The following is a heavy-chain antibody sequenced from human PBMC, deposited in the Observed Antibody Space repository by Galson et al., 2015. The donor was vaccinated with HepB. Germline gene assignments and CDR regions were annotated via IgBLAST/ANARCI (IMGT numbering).Heavy chain of an antibody. CDR1: GYTFTGYY. CDR2: INPNSGGT. V-gene: IGHV1-2*02. CDR3: ARPVAAGTEYYFDY. J-gene: IGHJ4*02. Sequence: SVKVSCKASGYTFTGYYMHWVRQAPGQGLEWMGWINPNSGGTNYAQKFQGRVTMTRDTSISTAYMELSRLRSDDTAVYYCARPVAAGTEYYFDYWGQGTLVTVSS. D-gene: IGHD6-13*01.